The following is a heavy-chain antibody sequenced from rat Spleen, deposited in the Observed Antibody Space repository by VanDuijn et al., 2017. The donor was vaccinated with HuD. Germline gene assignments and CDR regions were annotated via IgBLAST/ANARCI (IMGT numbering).Heavy chain of an antibody. Sequence: EVQLVESGGDLVQPGRSLKLSCSASGFTFSDYNMAWVRQAPTKGLEWIASISTGGGNTYYRDSVRGRFTISRDNGKSTLYLQMESVRSEDTATYFCAAAGTRVSRFAYWGQGTLVTVSS. CDR1: GFTFSDYN. V-gene: IGHV5-25*01. D-gene: IGHD1-4*01. CDR3: AAAGTRVSRFAY. J-gene: IGHJ3*01. CDR2: ISTGGGNT.